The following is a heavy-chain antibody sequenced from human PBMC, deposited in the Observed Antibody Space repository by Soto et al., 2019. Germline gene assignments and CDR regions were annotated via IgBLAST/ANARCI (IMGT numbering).Heavy chain of an antibody. CDR1: GFTFNTYG. V-gene: IGHV3-33*08. CDR2: IWYNGSNK. J-gene: IGHJ6*02. D-gene: IGHD2-15*01. Sequence: QVQLVESGGGVVQPGGSLRLSCTTSGFTFNTYGMYWVRQAPGKGLEWVAIIWYNGSNKYYGDSVKGRFTISRDNSKNTLYLQMNSLRPEDTALYYCARRDCTGAYCYSWPFNYGVDVWGQGTTVTVSS. CDR3: ARRDCTGAYCYSWPFNYGVDV.